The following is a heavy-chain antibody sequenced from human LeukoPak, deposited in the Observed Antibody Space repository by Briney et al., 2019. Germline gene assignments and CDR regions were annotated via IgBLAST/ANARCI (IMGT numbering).Heavy chain of an antibody. CDR1: GYTFTSYD. CDR3: ARDNDGSGFFDY. Sequence: ASVKVSCKASGYTFTSYDINWVRQATGQGLEWMGWMNPNSGNTGYAQKFQGRVTMTRNTSISTAYMELSSLRSEDTAVYYCARDNDGSGFFDYWGQGTLVTVSS. V-gene: IGHV1-8*01. CDR2: MNPNSGNT. D-gene: IGHD3-10*01. J-gene: IGHJ4*02.